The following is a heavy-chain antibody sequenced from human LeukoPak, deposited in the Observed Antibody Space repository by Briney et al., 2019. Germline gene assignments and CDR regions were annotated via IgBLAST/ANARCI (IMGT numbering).Heavy chain of an antibody. CDR2: ISWNSGSI. J-gene: IGHJ5*02. Sequence: GGSLRLSCAASGFTFDDYAMHWVRQAPGKGLEWVSGISWNSGSIGYADSVKGRFTISRDNAKNSLYLQMNSLRAEDTAVYYCAKDNGGSSSSPSHPWGQGTLVTVSS. V-gene: IGHV3-9*01. CDR3: AKDNGGSSSSPSHP. D-gene: IGHD6-6*01. CDR1: GFTFDDYA.